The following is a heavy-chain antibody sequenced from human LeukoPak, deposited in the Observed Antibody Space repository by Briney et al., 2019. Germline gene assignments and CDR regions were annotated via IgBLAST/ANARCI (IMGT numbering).Heavy chain of an antibody. J-gene: IGHJ4*02. D-gene: IGHD3-10*01. CDR3: ARDLSQPPGSYYFDY. CDR2: INWNGGST. Sequence: GGSLRLSCAASGFTFDDYGMSWVRQAPGKGLEWVSGINWNGGSTGYADSVKGRFTISRDNAKNSLYLQMNSLRAEDTALYYCARDLSQPPGSYYFDYWGQGTLVTVSS. V-gene: IGHV3-20*04. CDR1: GFTFDDYG.